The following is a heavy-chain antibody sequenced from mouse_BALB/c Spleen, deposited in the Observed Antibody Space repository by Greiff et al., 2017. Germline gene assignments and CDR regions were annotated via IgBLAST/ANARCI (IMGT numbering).Heavy chain of an antibody. CDR3: ARTDYYGHSRFAY. CDR1: GYTFTDYN. CDR2: INPNNGGT. D-gene: IGHD1-2*01. V-gene: IGHV1-18*01. J-gene: IGHJ3*01. Sequence: EVKLQESGPELVKPGASVKIPCKASGYTFTDYNMDWVKQSHGKSLEWIGDINPNNGGTIYNQKFKGKATLTVDKSSSTAYMELRSLTSEDTAVYYCARTDYYGHSRFAYWGQGTLVTVSA.